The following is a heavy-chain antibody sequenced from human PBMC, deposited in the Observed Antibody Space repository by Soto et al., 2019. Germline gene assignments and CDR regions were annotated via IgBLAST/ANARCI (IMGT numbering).Heavy chain of an antibody. CDR1: GGSISSGGYY. Sequence: SETLSLTCTVSGGSISSGGYYWSWIRQHPGKGLEWIGYIYYSGSTYYNPSLKSRVTISVDTSKNQFSLKLSSVTAADTAVYYCARQYGSGSYYIYEPDYWGQGTLVTVSS. V-gene: IGHV4-31*02. J-gene: IGHJ4*02. CDR3: ARQYGSGSYYIYEPDY. D-gene: IGHD3-10*01. CDR2: IYYSGST.